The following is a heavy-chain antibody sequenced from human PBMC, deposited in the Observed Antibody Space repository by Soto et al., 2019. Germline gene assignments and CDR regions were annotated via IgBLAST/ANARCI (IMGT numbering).Heavy chain of an antibody. D-gene: IGHD1-26*01. CDR3: ARLLRDRNYYYGMAV. J-gene: IGHJ6*02. Sequence: QVQLVQSGAEMQQPGASVRVSCKASGGTFSKYAFSWVRQAPGQGLEWLGGTIPMFGTPNYAQKFQGRVAISADESTATVYMELSSLRSEDTAVYFCARLLRDRNYYYGMAVWGQGTTVTVSS. CDR2: TIPMFGTP. CDR1: GGTFSKYA. V-gene: IGHV1-69*01.